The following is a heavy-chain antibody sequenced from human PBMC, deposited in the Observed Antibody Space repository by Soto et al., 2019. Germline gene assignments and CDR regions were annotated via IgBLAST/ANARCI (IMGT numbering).Heavy chain of an antibody. CDR1: GFTFSNYA. CDR2: ISGSGGST. Sequence: GGALRLSCAASGFTFSNYAVTLGRQAPGKGLEWVSTISGSGGSTYYADSVKGRFTISRDNSKNTLYLQMNSLRAEDTAVYYCAKDQGSSWYEIDYWGQGTLVTVSS. J-gene: IGHJ4*02. D-gene: IGHD6-13*01. V-gene: IGHV3-23*01. CDR3: AKDQGSSWYEIDY.